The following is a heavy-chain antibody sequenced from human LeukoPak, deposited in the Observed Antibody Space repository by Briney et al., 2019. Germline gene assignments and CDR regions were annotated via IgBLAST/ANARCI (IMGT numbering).Heavy chain of an antibody. CDR1: GFTFSGSA. CDR2: IRSKANSYAT. CDR3: TRGPPAGPYYYYYYMDV. J-gene: IGHJ6*03. Sequence: GGSLRLSCAASGFTFSGSAMHWVRQASGKGLEWVGRIRSKANSYATAYAASVKGRFTISRDDSKNTAYLQMNSLKTEDTAVYYCTRGPPAGPYYYYYYMDVWGKGTTVTVSS. V-gene: IGHV3-73*01.